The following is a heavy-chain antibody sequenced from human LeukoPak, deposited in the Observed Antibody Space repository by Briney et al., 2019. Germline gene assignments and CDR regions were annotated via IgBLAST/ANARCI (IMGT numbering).Heavy chain of an antibody. D-gene: IGHD2-2*01. CDR3: IVVVPAASRWYYFDY. CDR1: GGSISSSSYY. Sequence: SETLSLTCTVSGGSISSSSYYWGWIRQPPGKGLEWIGRIYYSGSTYYNPSLKSRVTISVDTSKNQFSLKLSSVTAADTAVYWGIVVVPAASRWYYFDYWGQGTLVTVSS. J-gene: IGHJ4*02. CDR2: IYYSGST. V-gene: IGHV4-39*01.